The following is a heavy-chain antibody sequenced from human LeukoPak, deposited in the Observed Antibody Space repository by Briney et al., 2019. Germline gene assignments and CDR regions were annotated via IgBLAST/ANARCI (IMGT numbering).Heavy chain of an antibody. CDR1: GFTVSSNY. CDR2: ISGSGGST. Sequence: GGSLRLSCAASGFTVSSNYMSWVRQAPGKGLEWVSAISGSGGSTYYADSVKGRFTISRDNSKNTLYLQMGSLRAEDMAVYYCARVYCSSTSCYVNSGFFDYWGQGTLVTVSS. J-gene: IGHJ4*02. D-gene: IGHD2-2*01. V-gene: IGHV3-53*05. CDR3: ARVYCSSTSCYVNSGFFDY.